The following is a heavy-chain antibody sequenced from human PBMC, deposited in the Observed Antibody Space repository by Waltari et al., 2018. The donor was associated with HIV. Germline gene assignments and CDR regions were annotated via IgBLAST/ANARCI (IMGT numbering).Heavy chain of an antibody. V-gene: IGHV3-74*01. J-gene: IGHJ6*02. CDR1: GFTFSAYW. CDR2: INSDERRT. Sequence: EVQLVESGGGLVQPGGSLRLSCAASGFTFSAYWMHWVRQAPGKGLVWVSLINSDERRTTYAESVRGRFTISRDNAKNTLCLLMNSLRPEDTAVYYCARDWRQPRGVYYGMDVWGQGTTVTVSS. D-gene: IGHD5-18*01. CDR3: ARDWRQPRGVYYGMDV.